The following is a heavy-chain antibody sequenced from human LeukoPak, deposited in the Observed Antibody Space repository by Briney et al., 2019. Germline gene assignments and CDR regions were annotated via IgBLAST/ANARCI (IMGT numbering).Heavy chain of an antibody. Sequence: GESLKISCKGIGYSFTSYWIGWVRQIPGKGMEWMGVIYPGDSRIRYNPSFQGQVTISVDKSIRTAYVQWVSLKASDTAMYYCACRDLTSTWSYPWGQGTLVTVSS. CDR3: ACRDLTSTWSYP. V-gene: IGHV5-51*01. J-gene: IGHJ5*02. D-gene: IGHD2-2*01. CDR2: IYPGDSRI. CDR1: GYSFTSYW.